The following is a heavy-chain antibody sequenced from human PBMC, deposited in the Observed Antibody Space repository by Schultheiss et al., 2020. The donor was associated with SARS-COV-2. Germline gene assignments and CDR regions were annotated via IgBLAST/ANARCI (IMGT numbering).Heavy chain of an antibody. CDR1: GGSISSYY. CDR3: ARRKRQSPYYYYYMDV. Sequence: SQTLSLTCTVSGGSISSYYWSWIRQPPGKGLEWIGYTYYSGSTNYNPSLKSRVTISVATSKNQFSLKLSSVTAADTAVYYCARRKRQSPYYYYYMDVWGKGTTVTVSS. V-gene: IGHV4-59*08. CDR2: TYYSGST. J-gene: IGHJ6*03.